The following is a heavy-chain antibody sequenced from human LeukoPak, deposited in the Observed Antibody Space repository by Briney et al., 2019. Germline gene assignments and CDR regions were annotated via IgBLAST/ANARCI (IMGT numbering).Heavy chain of an antibody. CDR1: GFTVSSNY. CDR3: ARVSVGDGYNYLGY. Sequence: PGGSLRLSCAASGFTVSSNYMSWVRQAPGKGLEWVPVIYSGGSTYYADSVKGRFTISRHNSKNTLYLQMNSLRAEDTAVYYCARVSVGDGYNYLGYWGQGTLVTVSS. CDR2: IYSGGST. V-gene: IGHV3-53*04. J-gene: IGHJ4*02. D-gene: IGHD5-24*01.